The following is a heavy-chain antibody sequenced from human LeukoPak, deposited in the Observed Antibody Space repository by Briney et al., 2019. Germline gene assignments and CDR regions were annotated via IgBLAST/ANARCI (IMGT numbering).Heavy chain of an antibody. CDR1: GLSVSSNF. D-gene: IGHD3-3*01. J-gene: IGHJ3*02. CDR3: AKCRNYDFWRGGDAFDI. V-gene: IGHV3-66*01. Sequence: GGSLRLSCAATGLSVSSNFMSWVRQAPGKGLEWVSVIYSDGSTFYADSVKGRFTISRDNSKNTLYLQMNSLRAEDTAVYYCAKCRNYDFWRGGDAFDIWGQGTMVTVSS. CDR2: IYSDGST.